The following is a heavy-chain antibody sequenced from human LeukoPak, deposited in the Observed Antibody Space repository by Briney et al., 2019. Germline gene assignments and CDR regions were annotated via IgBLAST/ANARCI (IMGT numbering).Heavy chain of an antibody. CDR3: ARDSNYYYCDMDV. CDR1: GGSFSGYY. V-gene: IGHV3-11*01. J-gene: IGHJ6*03. Sequence: LSLTCAVYGGSFSGYYWSWIRQAPGKGLEWVSYIISSGSTLYYETSVKGRLTISRTNAKKSLFLQMNSLRAEETAVYYCARDSNYYYCDMDVWGKGTTVTISS. CDR2: IISSGSTL.